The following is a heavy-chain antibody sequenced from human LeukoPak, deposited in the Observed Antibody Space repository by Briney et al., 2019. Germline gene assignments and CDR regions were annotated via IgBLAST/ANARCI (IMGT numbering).Heavy chain of an antibody. CDR1: GXSISSSTYY. CDR3: ARVSYSSGWYPFDY. J-gene: IGHJ4*02. V-gene: IGHV4-31*03. CDR2: ISYSGST. D-gene: IGHD6-19*01. Sequence: SETLSLTCTVSGXSISSSTYYWSWIRQHPGKGLEWIGYISYSGSTYYNPSLKSRVTISVDTSKNQFSLRLSSVTAADTAVYYCARVSYSSGWYPFDYWGQGTLVTVSS.